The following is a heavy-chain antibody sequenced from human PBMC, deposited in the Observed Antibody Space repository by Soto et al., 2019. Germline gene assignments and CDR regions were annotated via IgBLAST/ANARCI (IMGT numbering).Heavy chain of an antibody. D-gene: IGHD4-17*01. CDR1: GFTFSSYD. CDR3: ARGGYGDSYYYYGMDV. V-gene: IGHV3-13*01. Sequence: GGSLRLSCAASGFTFSSYDMHWVRQATGKGLEWVSAIGTAGDTYYPGSVKGRFTISRENAKNSLYLQMNSLRAGDTAVYYCARGGYGDSYYYYGMDVWGQGTTVTVSS. CDR2: IGTAGDT. J-gene: IGHJ6*02.